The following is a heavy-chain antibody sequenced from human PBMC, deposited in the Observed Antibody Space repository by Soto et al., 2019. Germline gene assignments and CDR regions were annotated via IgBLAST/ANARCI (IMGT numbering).Heavy chain of an antibody. Sequence: GSSVKVSCKASGYTFNTYAITWVRQAPGQGLEWMGWISGYNGNTNYAQTLQGRGTMTTDTSTSTAYLELRSLRSDDTAVYYCARTLEYDSIPYYYADFWGQGTLVTVSS. D-gene: IGHD2-21*01. CDR3: ARTLEYDSIPYYYADF. CDR1: GYTFNTYA. J-gene: IGHJ4*01. V-gene: IGHV1-18*01. CDR2: ISGYNGNT.